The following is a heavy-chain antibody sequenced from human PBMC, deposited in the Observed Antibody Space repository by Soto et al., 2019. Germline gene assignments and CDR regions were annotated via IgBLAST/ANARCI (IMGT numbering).Heavy chain of an antibody. CDR2: TYYRSKWYN. J-gene: IGHJ5*02. CDR1: GDSVSSNSAA. D-gene: IGHD6-6*01. V-gene: IGHV6-1*01. CDR3: AREHNPLSIAARRNWFDP. Sequence: KQSQTLSLTCAISGDSVSSNSAAWNWIRQSPSRGLEWLGRTYYRSKWYNDYAVSVKSRITINPDTSKNQFSLQLNSVTPEDTAVYYCAREHNPLSIAARRNWFDPWGQGTLVTVSS.